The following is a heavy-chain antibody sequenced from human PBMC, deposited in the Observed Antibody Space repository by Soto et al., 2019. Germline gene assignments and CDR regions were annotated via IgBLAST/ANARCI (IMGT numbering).Heavy chain of an antibody. CDR1: GYTFTYRY. Sequence: SVKVSCKASGYTFTYRYLLWVRQAPGQALEWMGWITPFNGNTNYAQKFQDRVTITRDRSMSTAYMELSSLRSEDTAMYYCASYCSRGSCYQGDAFDISGQGTMVTVSS. J-gene: IGHJ3*02. D-gene: IGHD2-15*01. CDR3: ASYCSRGSCYQGDAFDI. CDR2: ITPFNGNT. V-gene: IGHV1-45*02.